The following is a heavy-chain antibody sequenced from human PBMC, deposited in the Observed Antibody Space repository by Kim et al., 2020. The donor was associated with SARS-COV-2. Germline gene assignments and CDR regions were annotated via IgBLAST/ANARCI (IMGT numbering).Heavy chain of an antibody. Sequence: GGSLRLSCAASGFSFSDWWMDWVRQAPGKGPEWVSCINNNGSTTIYADSVKGRFTISRDNSKNTLYLQMTGLRAEDTGVYYCTRGPFWGHGTRVTVSS. CDR2: INNNGSTT. J-gene: IGHJ4*01. CDR1: GFSFSDWW. V-gene: IGHV3-74*01. CDR3: TRGPF.